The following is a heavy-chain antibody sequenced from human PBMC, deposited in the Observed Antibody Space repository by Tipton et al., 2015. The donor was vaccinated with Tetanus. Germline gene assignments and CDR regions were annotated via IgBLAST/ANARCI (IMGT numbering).Heavy chain of an antibody. CDR2: IYTSGST. D-gene: IGHD3-10*01. J-gene: IGHJ3*02. CDR1: GGSISSYY. CDR3: ASHYGSGSDDAFDI. Sequence: TPSLTCTVSGGSISSYYWSWIRQPAGKGLEWIGRIYTSGSTNYNPSLKSRVTMSVDTSKNQFSLKLSSVTAADTAVYYCASHYGSGSDDAFDIWGQGTMVTVSS. V-gene: IGHV4-4*07.